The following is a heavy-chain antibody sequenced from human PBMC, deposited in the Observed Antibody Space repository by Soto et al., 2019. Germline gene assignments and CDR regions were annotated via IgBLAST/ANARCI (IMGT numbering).Heavy chain of an antibody. CDR2: ISGSGGET. J-gene: IGHJ4*02. CDR1: GFIYSIYA. Sequence: EVQLLQSGGGLVQPGGSLRLSCTASGFIYSIYAMAWVRQAPGKGLEWGSAISGSGGETYYADYVKGRFTISRDNSKNAVYLQMTNLRAEDTAVYYCAKEIAVAVATPPEYWGQGTLGTVSS. CDR3: AKEIAVAVATPPEY. V-gene: IGHV3-23*01. D-gene: IGHD5-12*01.